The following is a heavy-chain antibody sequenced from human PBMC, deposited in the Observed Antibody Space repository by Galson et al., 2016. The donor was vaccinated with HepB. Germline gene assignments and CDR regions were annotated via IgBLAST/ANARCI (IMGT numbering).Heavy chain of an antibody. V-gene: IGHV6-1*01. CDR3: ARRGSKEKGYFDL. CDR2: TYYRSKWYN. J-gene: IGHJ2*01. Sequence: CAIPGDSASSDSVTWNWIRQSPSRGLEWLGRTYYRSKWYNDYAVSVKSRMTINPDTSKNQFSLQLNSVTPEDTAVYYCARRGSKEKGYFDLWGRGTLVTVSS. D-gene: IGHD6-13*01. CDR1: GDSASSDSVT.